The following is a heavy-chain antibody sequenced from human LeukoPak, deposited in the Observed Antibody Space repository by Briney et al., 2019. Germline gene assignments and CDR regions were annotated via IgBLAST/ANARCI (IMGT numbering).Heavy chain of an antibody. D-gene: IGHD1-26*01. J-gene: IGHJ4*02. CDR2: IYYSGST. V-gene: IGHV4-39*01. CDR3: AKSGGYGLIDY. CDR1: GASISGSGYY. Sequence: SETLSLTCAVSGASISGSGYYWGWIRQPPGKGLEWIGNIYYSGSTYYNASLQSRVTISIDTSKNQFSLRLKSVTAADTAMYYCAKSGGYGLIDYWGQGTLVTVSS.